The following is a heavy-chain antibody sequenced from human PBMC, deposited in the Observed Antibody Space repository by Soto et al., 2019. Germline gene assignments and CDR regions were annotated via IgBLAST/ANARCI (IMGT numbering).Heavy chain of an antibody. Sequence: QVQLVQSGAEVKRPGSSVKVSCKASGDTFSFYSINWVRQAPGLGLEWMGRVNPILSMSNYAQRFQGRVTMTADKATSTASMELSGLRSEDTAMYYCATSYGSGYRAFDYWGQGALVNVS. CDR1: GDTFSFYS. J-gene: IGHJ4*02. D-gene: IGHD3-10*01. CDR2: VNPILSMS. V-gene: IGHV1-69*04. CDR3: ATSYGSGYRAFDY.